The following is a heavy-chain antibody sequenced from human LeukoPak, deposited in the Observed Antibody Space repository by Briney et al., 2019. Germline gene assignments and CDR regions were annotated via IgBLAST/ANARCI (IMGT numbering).Heavy chain of an antibody. V-gene: IGHV4-39*01. CDR1: GGSISSSSYY. CDR3: ASGGEHGYGEYGDAFDI. D-gene: IGHD4-17*01. CDR2: IYYSGST. J-gene: IGHJ3*02. Sequence: SETLSLTCTVSGGSISSSSYYWGWIRQPPGKGLEWIGSIYYSGSTYYNPSLKSRVTISVDTSKNQFCLKLSSVTAADTAVYYCASGGEHGYGEYGDAFDIWGQGTMVTVSS.